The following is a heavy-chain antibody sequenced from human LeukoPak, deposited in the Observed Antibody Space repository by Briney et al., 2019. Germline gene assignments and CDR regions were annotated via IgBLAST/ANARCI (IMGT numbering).Heavy chain of an antibody. V-gene: IGHV3-21*01. CDR2: ITGDSAYI. Sequence: GGSLRLSCAASGFTFSNAMNWVRQAPGEGLKWVSCITGDSAYIYYADSVKGRFTISRDNAKNSLYLQMNSLRAEDTAVYYCARYGVSSSTSYIDFWGQGTLVTVSS. D-gene: IGHD2-2*01. CDR1: GFTFSNA. CDR3: ARYGVSSSTSYIDF. J-gene: IGHJ4*02.